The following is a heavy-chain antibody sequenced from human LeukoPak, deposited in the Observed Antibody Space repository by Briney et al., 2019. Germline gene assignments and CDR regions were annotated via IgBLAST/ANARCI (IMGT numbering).Heavy chain of an antibody. CDR2: ISYDGSNK. CDR3: ARFGWGHSTTEMAGIWRGDYFDY. D-gene: IGHD5-24*01. Sequence: PGGSLRLSRAASGFTFSSYAMHWVRQAPGKGLEWVAVISYDGSNKYYADSVKGRFTISRDNSKNTLYLQMNSLRAEDTAVYYCARFGWGHSTTEMAGIWRGDYFDYWGQGTLVTVSS. V-gene: IGHV3-30-3*01. CDR1: GFTFSSYA. J-gene: IGHJ4*02.